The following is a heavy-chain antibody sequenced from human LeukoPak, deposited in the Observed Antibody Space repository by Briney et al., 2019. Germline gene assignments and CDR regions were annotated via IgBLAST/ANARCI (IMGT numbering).Heavy chain of an antibody. D-gene: IGHD3-10*01. CDR3: ARGVTGIYYYYYMDV. Sequence: ASLKVSCMASGYTFTGYYMHWVRQAPGQGLEWVGWINPNSGDTNYAQKLQGGVTMTRDMSISTGYMELSRLRSDDTAVYYCARGVTGIYYYYYMDVWGKGTTVTVSS. J-gene: IGHJ6*03. CDR2: INPNSGDT. V-gene: IGHV1-2*02. CDR1: GYTFTGYY.